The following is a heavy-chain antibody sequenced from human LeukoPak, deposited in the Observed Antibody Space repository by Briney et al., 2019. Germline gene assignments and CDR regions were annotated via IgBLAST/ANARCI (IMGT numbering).Heavy chain of an antibody. CDR3: AGVRIGETSYDASDV. D-gene: IGHD1-26*01. V-gene: IGHV4-59*13. Sequence: KPSETLSLTCTVSGGSMSSYYWTWLREPTGKGVEGGGDIYITGSTYFSPYLKRRVTMSVDTSKNHFSLRLSSVTAADTAVYFCAGVRIGETSYDASDVWGLGTMVTVSS. CDR2: IYITGST. J-gene: IGHJ3*01. CDR1: GGSMSSYY.